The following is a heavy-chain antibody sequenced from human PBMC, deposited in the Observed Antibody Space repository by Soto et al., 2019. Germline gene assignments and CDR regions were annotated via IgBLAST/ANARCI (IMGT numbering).Heavy chain of an antibody. CDR2: IWYDGSNK. CDR1: GFTFSSYG. CDR3: AREEYSSGVYYFDY. Sequence: GGSLRLSCAASGFTFSSYGMHWVRQAPGKGLEWVAVIWYDGSNKYYADSVKGRFTISRDNSKSTLYLQMNSLRAEDTAVYYCAREEYSSGVYYFDYWGQGTLVTVSS. J-gene: IGHJ4*02. V-gene: IGHV3-33*01. D-gene: IGHD6-19*01.